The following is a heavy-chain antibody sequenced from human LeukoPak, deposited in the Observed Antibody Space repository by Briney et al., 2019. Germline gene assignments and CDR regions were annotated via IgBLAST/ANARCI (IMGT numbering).Heavy chain of an antibody. CDR3: AEDLGSGSYDYFFYGMDV. J-gene: IGHJ6*02. D-gene: IGHD3-22*01. CDR1: GFTFSTYA. CDR2: ISGSGGST. Sequence: GGSLSLSCAASGFTFSTYAMTWVRQAAGKGLEWVSAISGSGGSTYYADSVKGRFTISRDNSKNTLYLQMNFLRAEDTALYYCAEDLGSGSYDYFFYGMDVWGQGTTVTVSS. V-gene: IGHV3-23*01.